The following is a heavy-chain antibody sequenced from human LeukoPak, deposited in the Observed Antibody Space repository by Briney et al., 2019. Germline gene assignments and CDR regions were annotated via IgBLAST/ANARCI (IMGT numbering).Heavy chain of an antibody. Sequence: GDSVKVSCQAYGYTFTGYYMHWVRQAPGQGLEWMGWINPNSGGTNYAQKFQGRVTMTRDTSTSTACRELGRLRSDDPAVYYCARRAAAGTIGFYYYYIDVWGKGTTVTISS. V-gene: IGHV1-2*02. D-gene: IGHD6-13*01. CDR3: ARRAAAGTIGFYYYYIDV. J-gene: IGHJ6*03. CDR2: INPNSGGT. CDR1: GYTFTGYY.